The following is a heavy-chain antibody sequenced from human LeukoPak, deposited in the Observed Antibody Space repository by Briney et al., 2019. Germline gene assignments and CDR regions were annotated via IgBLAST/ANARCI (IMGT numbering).Heavy chain of an antibody. CDR3: ARDLRVVVPAAMSEIFDY. V-gene: IGHV3-33*01. D-gene: IGHD2-2*01. J-gene: IGHJ4*02. CDR1: GFTFSSYG. Sequence: GGSLRLSCAASGFTFSSYGMHWVRQAPGKGLEWVAVIWYDGSNRYYADSVKGRFTISRDNSKNTLYLQMNSLRAEDTAVYYCARDLRVVVPAAMSEIFDYWGQGTLVTVSS. CDR2: IWYDGSNR.